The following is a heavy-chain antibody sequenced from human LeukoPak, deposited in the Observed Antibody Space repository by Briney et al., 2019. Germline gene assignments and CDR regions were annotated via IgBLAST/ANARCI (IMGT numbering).Heavy chain of an antibody. J-gene: IGHJ6*03. V-gene: IGHV1-69*05. Sequence: EASVKVSCKASGGTFSSYAISWVRQAPGQGLEWMGGIIPIFGTANYAQKFQGRVTITTDESTSTAYMELSSLRSEGTAVYYCASDMGYCSSTSCYDMDVWGKGTTVTVSS. CDR3: ASDMGYCSSTSCYDMDV. CDR1: GGTFSSYA. D-gene: IGHD2-2*01. CDR2: IIPIFGTA.